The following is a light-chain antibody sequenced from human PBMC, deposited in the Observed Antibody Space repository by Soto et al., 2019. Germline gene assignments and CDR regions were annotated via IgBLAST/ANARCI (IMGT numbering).Light chain of an antibody. J-gene: IGKJ4*01. CDR1: KTIPNY. V-gene: IGKV1-33*01. CDR3: QQSDGLPLT. Sequence: DIQLTQSPSSLSASVGDRVTFTCQASKTIPNYLNWYQQEPGKAPKLLIHDDSTLQPGVPSRFSGSVSGTQFTFIINSLQPEDAAIYYCQQSDGLPLTFGGGTRVEIK. CDR2: DDS.